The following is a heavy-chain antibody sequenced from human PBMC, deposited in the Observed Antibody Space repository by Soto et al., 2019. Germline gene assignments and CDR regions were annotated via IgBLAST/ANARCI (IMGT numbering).Heavy chain of an antibody. D-gene: IGHD2-15*01. V-gene: IGHV4-31*03. CDR1: GGSITTGGYY. J-gene: IGHJ4*02. CDR3: ARTKCSGGSCYSWSLDY. Sequence: SETLSLTCTVSGGSITTGGYYWSWIRQLPGKGLEWIGHRYYSESTYYNPSLRSRVSISLDTSKNQFSLKLSFVTAADTAMYYCARTKCSGGSCYSWSLDYWGQGTPVTVSS. CDR2: RYYSEST.